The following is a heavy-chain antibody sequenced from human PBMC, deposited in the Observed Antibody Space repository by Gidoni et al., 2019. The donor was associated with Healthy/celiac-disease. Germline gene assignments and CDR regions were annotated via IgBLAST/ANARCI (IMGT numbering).Heavy chain of an antibody. Sequence: EVQLVESGGGLVKPGGSLRLSCAASGFTFSSYSMHWVRQAPGKGLEWVSSISSSSSYIYYADSVKGRFTISRDNAKNSLYLQMNSLRAEDTAVYYCARDKGDSSGYYPPYYYYGMDVWGQGTTVTVSS. D-gene: IGHD3-22*01. CDR1: GFTFSSYS. J-gene: IGHJ6*02. CDR2: ISSSSSYI. V-gene: IGHV3-21*01. CDR3: ARDKGDSSGYYPPYYYYGMDV.